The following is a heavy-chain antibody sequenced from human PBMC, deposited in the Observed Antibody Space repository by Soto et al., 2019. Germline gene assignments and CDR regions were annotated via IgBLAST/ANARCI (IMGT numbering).Heavy chain of an antibody. CDR3: ARDDDYDDNGLDL. CDR1: GFAFSNHG. J-gene: IGHJ4*02. Sequence: QGQLVESGGGVVQPGRSLRLSCAASGFAFSNHGMHWVRQAPGKGLEWLAVIVREGSEKFYADSVKGRLTISRDNSKNTLYLEMSSLRAEDTAVYYCARDDDYDDNGLDLWGQGTLVTVSS. V-gene: IGHV3-33*01. CDR2: IVREGSEK. D-gene: IGHD4-17*01.